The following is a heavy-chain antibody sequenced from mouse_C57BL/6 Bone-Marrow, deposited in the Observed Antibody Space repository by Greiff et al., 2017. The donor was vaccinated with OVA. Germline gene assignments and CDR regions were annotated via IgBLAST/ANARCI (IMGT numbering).Heavy chain of an antibody. V-gene: IGHV1-64*01. Sequence: QVQLQQPGAELVKPGASVKLSCKASGYTFTSYWMHWVKQRPGQGLEWIGMIHPNSGSTNYNEKFKSKATLTVDKSSSTAYMQLSSLTSEDSAVYYCARTVGGSPYFDYWGQGTTLTVSS. D-gene: IGHD1-1*01. CDR2: IHPNSGST. CDR1: GYTFTSYW. J-gene: IGHJ2*01. CDR3: ARTVGGSPYFDY.